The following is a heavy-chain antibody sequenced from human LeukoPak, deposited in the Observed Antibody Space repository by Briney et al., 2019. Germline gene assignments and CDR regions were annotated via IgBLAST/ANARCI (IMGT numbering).Heavy chain of an antibody. J-gene: IGHJ5*02. V-gene: IGHV3-30-3*01. CDR3: ARATYYYDSSRGHRAFDP. D-gene: IGHD3-22*01. Sequence: GGSLRLSCAASGFTFSSYAMHWVRQAPGKGLEWVAVISYDGSNKYYADSVKGRFTISRDNSKNTLYLQMNSLRAEDTAVYYCARATYYYDSSRGHRAFDPWGQGTLVTVSS. CDR1: GFTFSSYA. CDR2: ISYDGSNK.